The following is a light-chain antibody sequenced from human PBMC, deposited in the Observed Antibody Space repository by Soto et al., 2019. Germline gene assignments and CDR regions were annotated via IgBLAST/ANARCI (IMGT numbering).Light chain of an antibody. CDR3: QQRSNWPPLT. V-gene: IGKV3-15*01. CDR1: RSVSSY. Sequence: EIVRTQSPATLSVSPGEMATLSCGASRSVSSYLAWYQQKPGQAPRLLIYGASTRATGITARFSGSGSGTEFTLTISSLEPEDFAVYYCQQRSNWPPLTFGQGIRLEI. J-gene: IGKJ5*01. CDR2: GAS.